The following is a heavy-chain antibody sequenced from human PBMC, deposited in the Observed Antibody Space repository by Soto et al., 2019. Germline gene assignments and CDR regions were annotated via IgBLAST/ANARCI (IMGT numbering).Heavy chain of an antibody. V-gene: IGHV1-8*01. J-gene: IGHJ6*03. CDR3: ARGPGIAAAFFYYYYYMDV. CDR2: MNPNSGNT. Sequence: ASVKVSCKASGYTFTSYDINWVRQATGQGLEWMGWMNPNSGNTGYAQKFQGRVTMTRNTSISTAYMELSSLRSEDTAVYYCARGPGIAAAFFYYYYYMDVWGKGTTVTVSS. CDR1: GYTFTSYD. D-gene: IGHD6-13*01.